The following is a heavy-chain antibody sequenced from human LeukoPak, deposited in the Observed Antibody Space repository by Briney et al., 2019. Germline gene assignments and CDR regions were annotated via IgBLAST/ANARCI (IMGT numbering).Heavy chain of an antibody. CDR2: ISSTGNTT. V-gene: IGHV3-23*01. D-gene: IGHD3-10*01. CDR3: AKDVIVWFGELGNEGCSLGY. J-gene: IGHJ4*02. CDR1: GFTFSSYE. Sequence: PGGSLRLSCVASGFTFSSYEMNWVRQAPGKGLEWVSSISSTGNTTYYADSVKGRFTVSRDNSKNTLFLQMNSLRVEDTAVYYCAKDVIVWFGELGNEGCSLGYWGQGILVTVSS.